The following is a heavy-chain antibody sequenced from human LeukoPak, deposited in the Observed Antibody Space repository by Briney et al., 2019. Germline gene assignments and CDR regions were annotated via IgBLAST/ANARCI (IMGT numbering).Heavy chain of an antibody. V-gene: IGHV3-43*01. D-gene: IGHD1-1*01. CDR2: ISWDGGST. J-gene: IGHJ6*03. CDR3: ARNWNDRDYYYYMDV. CDR1: GFTFDDYT. Sequence: GGSLRLSCAASGFTFDDYTMHWVRQAPGKGLEWVSLISWDGGSTYYADSVKGRFTISRDNSKNSLYLQMNSLRTEDTALYYCARNWNDRDYYYYMDVWGKGTTVTVSS.